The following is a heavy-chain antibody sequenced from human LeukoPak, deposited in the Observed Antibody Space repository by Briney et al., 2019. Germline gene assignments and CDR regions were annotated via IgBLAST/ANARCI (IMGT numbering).Heavy chain of an antibody. D-gene: IGHD6-13*01. V-gene: IGHV3-30-3*01. CDR2: ISYDGSNK. Sequence: PGRSLRLSCAASGFTFSSYAMHWVRQAPGKGLEWVAVISYDGSNKYYADSVKGRFTISRDNSKNTLYLQMNSPRAEDTAVYYCARDRGSSSWYVYYGIDVWGQGTTVTVSS. CDR3: ARDRGSSSWYVYYGIDV. J-gene: IGHJ6*02. CDR1: GFTFSSYA.